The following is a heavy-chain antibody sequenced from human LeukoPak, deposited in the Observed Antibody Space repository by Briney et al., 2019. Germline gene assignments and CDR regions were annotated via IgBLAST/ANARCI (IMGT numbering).Heavy chain of an antibody. D-gene: IGHD3-10*01. Sequence: PSETLSLTCTVPGGSISSSSYYWGWIRQPPGKGLEWIGSIYYSGSTYYNPSLKSRVTISVDTSKNQFSLKLSSVTAADTAVYYCARHLWFGELLSPAYDYWGQGTLVTVSS. CDR2: IYYSGST. CDR1: GGSISSSSYY. V-gene: IGHV4-39*01. J-gene: IGHJ4*02. CDR3: ARHLWFGELLSPAYDY.